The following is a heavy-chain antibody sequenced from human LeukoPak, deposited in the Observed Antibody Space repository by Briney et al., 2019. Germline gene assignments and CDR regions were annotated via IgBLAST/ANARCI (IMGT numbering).Heavy chain of an antibody. V-gene: IGHV3-74*01. D-gene: IGHD4-17*01. CDR3: ARGGGSTTVTLDY. Sequence: PGGSLRLSCAASGFTFSSYWMHWVRQAPGKGPVWVSRINSDGSSTSYADSVKGRFTISRDNAKNTLYLQMNSLRAEDTAVYYCARGGGSTTVTLDYWGQGTLVTVSS. CDR2: INSDGSST. CDR1: GFTFSSYW. J-gene: IGHJ4*02.